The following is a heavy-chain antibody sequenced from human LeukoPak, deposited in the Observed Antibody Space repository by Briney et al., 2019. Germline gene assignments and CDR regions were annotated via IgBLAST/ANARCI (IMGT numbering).Heavy chain of an antibody. Sequence: PSETLSLTCAVYGGSFSGYYWSWLRQPPGKGLEWIGEINHSGSTNYNPSLKSRVTISVDTSKNQFSLKLSSVTAADTAVYYCARRAIAAADTRGIFDYWGQGTLVTVSS. J-gene: IGHJ4*02. CDR1: GGSFSGYY. CDR3: ARRAIAAADTRGIFDY. CDR2: INHSGST. D-gene: IGHD6-13*01. V-gene: IGHV4-34*01.